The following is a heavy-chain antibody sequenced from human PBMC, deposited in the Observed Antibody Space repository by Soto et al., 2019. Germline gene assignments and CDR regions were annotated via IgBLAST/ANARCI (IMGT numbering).Heavy chain of an antibody. D-gene: IGHD3-22*01. J-gene: IGHJ6*02. CDR1: GGTFSSYA. CDR3: ARETYDSSGYYPEEAYYYYGMDV. Sequence: QVQLVQSGAEVKKPGSSVKVSCKASGGTFSSYAISWVRQAPGQGLEWMGGIIPIFGTANYAQKFQGRVTIPADESTSTAYMELSSLRSEDTAVYYCARETYDSSGYYPEEAYYYYGMDVWGQGTTVTVSS. V-gene: IGHV1-69*12. CDR2: IIPIFGTA.